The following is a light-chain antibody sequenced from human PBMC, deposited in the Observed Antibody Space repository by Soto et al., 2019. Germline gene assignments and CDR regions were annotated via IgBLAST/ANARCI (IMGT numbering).Light chain of an antibody. Sequence: QSVLTQPASVSGSPGQSITISCTGTSNDIGTYNYVSWYQHHPDKAPKLMIYDVSHRPSGVSNLFSGSKAGNTSPLTISGLQDEDEAYYYCSSEASSTTDVFGTGTKLTVL. V-gene: IGLV2-14*03. CDR1: SNDIGTYNY. J-gene: IGLJ1*01. CDR3: SSEASSTTDV. CDR2: DVS.